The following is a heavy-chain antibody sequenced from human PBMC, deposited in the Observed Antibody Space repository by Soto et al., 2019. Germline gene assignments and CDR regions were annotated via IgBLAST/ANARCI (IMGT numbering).Heavy chain of an antibody. CDR1: GFTFDDYA. CDR3: AKVRTIFGVVITKNYGMDV. CDR2: ISWNSGST. V-gene: IGHV3-9*01. Sequence: EVQLVESGGGLVQPGRSLRLSCAASGFTFDDYAMHWVRQAPGKGLEWVSGISWNSGSTYYADSVKGRFTISRDNSKNTLYLQMNSLRAADTAVYYCAKVRTIFGVVITKNYGMDVWGQGTTVTVSS. J-gene: IGHJ6*02. D-gene: IGHD3-3*01.